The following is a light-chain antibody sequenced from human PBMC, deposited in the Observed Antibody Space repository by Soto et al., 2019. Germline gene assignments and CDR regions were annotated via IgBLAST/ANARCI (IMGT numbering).Light chain of an antibody. Sequence: QSVLTQPPSASGTPGQRVTISCSGSSSNIGSNYVYWYQQLPGTAPKLLIYRNNQRPSGVPDRFSGSKSGTSASLAIGGLRSEDEADYYCAAWDDSLSDLFGGGTKLTVL. V-gene: IGLV1-47*01. CDR3: AAWDDSLSDL. CDR1: SSNIGSNY. J-gene: IGLJ2*01. CDR2: RNN.